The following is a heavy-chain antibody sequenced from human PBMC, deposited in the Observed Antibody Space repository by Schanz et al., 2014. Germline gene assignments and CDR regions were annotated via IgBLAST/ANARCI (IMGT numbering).Heavy chain of an antibody. V-gene: IGHV1-46*03. CDR3: ARGPSTGAFDI. CDR1: GYTFTSYY. Sequence: QVQLVQSGAEVKKPGASVKVSCKASGYTFTSYYMHWVRQAPGQGLEWRGIINPSGGSTSYAQKFQGRVTMTRDTSTSTVYMELSSRRYEDTAVYFCARGPSTGAFDIWGQGTMVTVSS. CDR2: INPSGGST. J-gene: IGHJ3*02.